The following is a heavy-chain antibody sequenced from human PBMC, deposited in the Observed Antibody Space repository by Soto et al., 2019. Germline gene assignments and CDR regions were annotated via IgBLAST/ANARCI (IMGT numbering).Heavy chain of an antibody. Sequence: GGSLRLSCAASGFTFSSYSMNWVRQAPGKGLEWVSYISSSSSTIYYADSVKGRFTISRDNAKNSLYLQMNSLRAEDTAVYYCARDRQQVTWFAGREFDYWGQGTLVTVSS. CDR3: ARDRQQVTWFAGREFDY. CDR1: GFTFSSYS. J-gene: IGHJ4*02. D-gene: IGHD6-13*01. V-gene: IGHV3-48*01. CDR2: ISSSSSTI.